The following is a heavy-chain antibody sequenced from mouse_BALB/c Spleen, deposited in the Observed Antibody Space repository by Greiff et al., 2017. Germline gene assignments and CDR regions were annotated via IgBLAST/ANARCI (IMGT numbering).Heavy chain of an antibody. CDR1: GFTFSSYA. V-gene: IGHV5-6-4*01. CDR3: TRDEGDSSGFDY. Sequence: EVQLQESGGGLVKPGGSLKLSCAASGFTFSSYAMSWVRQTPEKRLEWVATISSGGSYTYYPDSVKGRFTISRDNAKNTLYLQMSSLKSEDTAMYYCTRDEGDSSGFDYWGQGTTLTVSS. CDR2: ISSGGSYT. J-gene: IGHJ2*01. D-gene: IGHD3-2*01.